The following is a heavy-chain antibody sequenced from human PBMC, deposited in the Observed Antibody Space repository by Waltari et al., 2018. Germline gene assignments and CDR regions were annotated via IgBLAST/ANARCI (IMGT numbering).Heavy chain of an antibody. D-gene: IGHD3-22*01. J-gene: IGHJ4*02. CDR2: SNAGNGNT. V-gene: IGHV1-3*02. Sequence: QVQLVQSGAEVKKPGASVKVSCKASGYTFTSYAMHWVRQAPGQRLEWMGWSNAGNGNTKYSQEFQGRVTITRDTSASTAYMELSSLRSEDMAVYYCAREVLDYDSSGSPWYYFDYWGQGTLVTVSS. CDR3: AREVLDYDSSGSPWYYFDY. CDR1: GYTFTSYA.